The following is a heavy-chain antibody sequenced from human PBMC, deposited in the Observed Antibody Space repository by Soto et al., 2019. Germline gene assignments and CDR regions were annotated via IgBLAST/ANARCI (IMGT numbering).Heavy chain of an antibody. J-gene: IGHJ6*02. CDR3: ARKEVPQCCTKGYYGMDV. Sequence: YETMSFPCALYGGSFKGYYWTWIRQPPGKGLEWIGEINHRGTTNYNPSLKSRVTISVDTSKNQFSLKLTSVTAADKAVYYCARKEVPQCCTKGYYGMDVWDQGTTVTVSS. V-gene: IGHV4-34*01. CDR1: GGSFKGYY. CDR2: INHRGTT. D-gene: IGHD2-8*01.